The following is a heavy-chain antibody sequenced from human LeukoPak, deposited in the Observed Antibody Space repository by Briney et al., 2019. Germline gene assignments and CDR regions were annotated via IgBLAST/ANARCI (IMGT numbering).Heavy chain of an antibody. CDR3: ARNCSSTSCLDY. V-gene: IGHV1-2*02. CDR1: GYTFTGYY. J-gene: IGHJ4*02. D-gene: IGHD2-2*01. Sequence: ASVKVSCKASGYTFTGYYMHWVRQVPGQGPEWMGWINPNSGGTNYAQKFQGRVTMTRDTSISTAYMELSRLRSDDTAVYYCARNCSSTSCLDYWGQGTLVTVSS. CDR2: INPNSGGT.